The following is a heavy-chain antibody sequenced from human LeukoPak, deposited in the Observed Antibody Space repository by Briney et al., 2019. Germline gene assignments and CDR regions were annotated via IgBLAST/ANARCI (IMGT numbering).Heavy chain of an antibody. CDR1: GFTFSSYA. D-gene: IGHD3-22*01. V-gene: IGHV3-23*01. Sequence: GGSLRLSCAASGFTFSSYAMAWVRQAPGKGLEWVSGISGDAVTIYYADSVKGRFTIARDNSKNTLYLQMSSLRAEDTAVYYCAKRDYYDSSGYFPLFDYWGQGTLVTVSS. J-gene: IGHJ4*02. CDR2: ISGDAVTI. CDR3: AKRDYYDSSGYFPLFDY.